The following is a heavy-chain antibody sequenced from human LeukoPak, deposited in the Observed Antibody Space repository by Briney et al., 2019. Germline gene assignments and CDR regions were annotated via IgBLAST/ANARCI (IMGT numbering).Heavy chain of an antibody. CDR3: ARVHSSGWYSIDY. V-gene: IGHV3-53*05. D-gene: IGHD6-19*01. J-gene: IGHJ4*02. CDR2: IYSGGST. CDR1: GFTVSSNY. Sequence: GGSLRLSCAASGFTVSSNYMSWVRQAPGKGLEWVSVIYSGGSTYYADSVKGRFTIFRDNSKNTLYLQMNSVRVEDTAMYYCARVHSSGWYSIDYWGQGTLVTVSS.